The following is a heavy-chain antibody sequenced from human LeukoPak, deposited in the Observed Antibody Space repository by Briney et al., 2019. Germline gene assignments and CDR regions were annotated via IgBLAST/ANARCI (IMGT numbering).Heavy chain of an antibody. Sequence: ASVKVSCKASGGTFSSYAISWVRQAPGQGLEWMGGIIPIFDTANYAQKFQGRVTITADESTSTAYMELSSLRSEDTAVYYCASNGGGGEQGILYYFDYWGQGTLVTVSS. D-gene: IGHD2-15*01. CDR2: IIPIFDTA. CDR1: GGTFSSYA. V-gene: IGHV1-69*13. J-gene: IGHJ4*02. CDR3: ASNGGGGEQGILYYFDY.